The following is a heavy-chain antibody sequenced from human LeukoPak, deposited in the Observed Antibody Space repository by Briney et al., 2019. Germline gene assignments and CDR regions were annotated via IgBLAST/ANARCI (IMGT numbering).Heavy chain of an antibody. D-gene: IGHD6-13*01. CDR3: AKDILIAAAGRYYYYYGMDV. CDR1: GFTFSSYA. V-gene: IGHV3-23*01. CDR2: TSGSGGST. J-gene: IGHJ6*02. Sequence: GGSLRLSCAASGFTFSSYAMSWVRQAPGKGLEWVSATSGSGGSTYYADSVKGRFTISRDNSKNTLYLQMNSLRAEDTAVYYCAKDILIAAAGRYYYYYGMDVWGQGTTVTVSS.